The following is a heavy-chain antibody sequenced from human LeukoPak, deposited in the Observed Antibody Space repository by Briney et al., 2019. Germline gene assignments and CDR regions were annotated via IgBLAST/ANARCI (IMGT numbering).Heavy chain of an antibody. CDR2: IYYTGTT. Sequence: SETLSLTCTVSGVSISTFYLNWIRQPPGKGLEWIGYIYYTGTTNYNPSLKKRVTMSVDTYKNKFPLKLITVTSADTTVYYCVRDRYYDSSGDYYYYMDVWGKGTTVTISS. J-gene: IGHJ6*03. D-gene: IGHD3-22*01. V-gene: IGHV4-59*12. CDR1: GVSISTFY. CDR3: VRDRYYDSSGDYYYYMDV.